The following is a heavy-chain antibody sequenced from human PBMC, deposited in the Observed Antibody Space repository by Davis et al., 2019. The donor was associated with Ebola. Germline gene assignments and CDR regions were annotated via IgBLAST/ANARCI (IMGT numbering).Heavy chain of an antibody. CDR1: GGSFSGYY. Sequence: MPSETLSLTCAVYGGSFSGYYWSWIRQPPGKGLEWIGEINHSGSTNYNPSLTSRVTISVDTSKKQFSLKLSSVTAADTAVYYCARGWGYCSSTSCYSLYYGMDVWGQGTTVTVSS. J-gene: IGHJ6*02. D-gene: IGHD2-2*01. V-gene: IGHV4-34*01. CDR3: ARGWGYCSSTSCYSLYYGMDV. CDR2: INHSGST.